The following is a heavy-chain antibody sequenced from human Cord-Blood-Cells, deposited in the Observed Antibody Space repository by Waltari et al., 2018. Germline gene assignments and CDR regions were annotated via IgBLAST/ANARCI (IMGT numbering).Heavy chain of an antibody. D-gene: IGHD2-2*03. J-gene: IGHJ4*02. CDR3: ARSGDGYCSRTSCLEYSSSYYFDY. CDR2: IYYSGST. CDR1: GGSISSSSYS. V-gene: IGHV4-39*01. Sequence: QLQLQESGPGLVKPSETLSLTCTVSGGSISSSSYSWGWIRQPPGKGLEWIGSIYYSGSTYYNPSLKSRVTISVDTSKNQFSLKLSSVTAADTAVYYCARSGDGYCSRTSCLEYSSSYYFDYWGQGTLVTVSS.